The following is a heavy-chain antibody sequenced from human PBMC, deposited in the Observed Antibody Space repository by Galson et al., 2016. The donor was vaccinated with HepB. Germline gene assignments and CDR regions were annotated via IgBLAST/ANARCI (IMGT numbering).Heavy chain of an antibody. D-gene: IGHD7-27*01. V-gene: IGHV3-30*18. J-gene: IGHJ4*02. Sequence: SQRLSCAASGFSFHDYAMHWVRQAPAKGLEWVAAVPFDGSNQYYTDSVRGRFAISRDNSKTTLYLQMDSLRTEDTAVYYCAKSLGVRGDNFDYWGQGTLVTVSS. CDR1: GFSFHDYA. CDR3: AKSLGVRGDNFDY. CDR2: VPFDGSNQ.